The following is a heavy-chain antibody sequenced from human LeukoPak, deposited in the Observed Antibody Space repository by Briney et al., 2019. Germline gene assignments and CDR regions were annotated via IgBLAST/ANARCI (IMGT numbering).Heavy chain of an antibody. CDR3: AKDSLYGGFDY. J-gene: IGHJ4*02. D-gene: IGHD4-23*01. CDR2: ISGSAGST. V-gene: IGHV3-23*01. CDR1: GFTFNNYA. Sequence: GGSLRLSCATSGFTFNNYAMSWVRQAPGKGLEWVSAISGSAGSTYYADSVKGRFTISRDNSKNTLYLQMNSLRAEDTAVYYCAKDSLYGGFDYWGQGTLVTVSS.